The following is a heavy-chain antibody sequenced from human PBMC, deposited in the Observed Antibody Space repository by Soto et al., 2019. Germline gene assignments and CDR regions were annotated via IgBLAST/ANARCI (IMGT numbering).Heavy chain of an antibody. J-gene: IGHJ4*02. D-gene: IGHD3-10*01. Sequence: QVQLVQSGAEVKKPGASVKVSCKASGYTFTSYGISWVRQAPGQGLEWMGWISAYNGNTNYAQKLQGRVTMTTDTATSTAYMELRSLRSDDTAVYYCARDLAWATMVRGVPHFDYWGQGTLVTVSS. CDR1: GYTFTSYG. CDR3: ARDLAWATMVRGVPHFDY. V-gene: IGHV1-18*01. CDR2: ISAYNGNT.